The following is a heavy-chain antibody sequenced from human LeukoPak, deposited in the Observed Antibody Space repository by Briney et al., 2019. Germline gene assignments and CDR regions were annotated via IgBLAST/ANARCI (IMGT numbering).Heavy chain of an antibody. V-gene: IGHV3-33*01. Sequence: GGSLRLSCAASGFTFSSYGMHWVRQAPGKGLEWVAVIWYDGSNKYYADSVKGRFTISRDNSKNTLYLQMNSLRAEDTAVYYCARRQLERHYYYYTDVWGKGTTVTVSS. CDR3: ARRQLERHYYYYTDV. D-gene: IGHD1-1*01. J-gene: IGHJ6*03. CDR2: IWYDGSNK. CDR1: GFTFSSYG.